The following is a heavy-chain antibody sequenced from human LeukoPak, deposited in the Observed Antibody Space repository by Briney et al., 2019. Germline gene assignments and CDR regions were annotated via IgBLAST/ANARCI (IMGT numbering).Heavy chain of an antibody. CDR1: GYTFTGYY. CDR2: INPNSGGT. D-gene: IGHD4-17*01. CDR3: ALPITPYGDYLDY. Sequence: ASVKVSCKASGYTFTGYYMHWVRQAPGQGLEWMGWINPNSGGTNYAQKFQGRVTMTRDTSISTAYMELSRLRSDDTAVYYCALPITPYGDYLDYWGQGTLVTVSS. V-gene: IGHV1-2*02. J-gene: IGHJ4*02.